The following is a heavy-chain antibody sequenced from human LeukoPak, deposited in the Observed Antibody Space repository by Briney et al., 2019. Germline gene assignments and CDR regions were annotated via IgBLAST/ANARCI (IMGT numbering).Heavy chain of an antibody. J-gene: IGHJ4*02. Sequence: ASVKVSCKTSGYTFTTYYIHWVRQAPGQGLEWMGMINPSGGSTSYAQKFQGRVTMTGDTSTSTTYMELNSLRSEDTAVYCCARNVASGFDSWGQGTLATVSS. D-gene: IGHD3-10*01. V-gene: IGHV1-46*01. CDR3: ARNVASGFDS. CDR2: INPSGGST. CDR1: GYTFTTYY.